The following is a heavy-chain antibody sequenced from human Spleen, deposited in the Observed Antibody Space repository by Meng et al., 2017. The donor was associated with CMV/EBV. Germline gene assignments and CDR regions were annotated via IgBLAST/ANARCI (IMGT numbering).Heavy chain of an antibody. CDR2: IYYSGST. CDR3: ARSGSYYDSSGYRFDP. CDR1: GGSISSSSYY. Sequence: QLQGWGPGLVKPSEPLSLTCTVSGGSISSSSYYWSWIRQPPGKGLEWIGYIYYSGSTYYNPSLKSRVTISVDTSKNQFSLKLSSVTAADTAVYYCARSGSYYDSSGYRFDPWGQGTLVTVSS. D-gene: IGHD3-22*01. V-gene: IGHV4-30-4*08. J-gene: IGHJ5*02.